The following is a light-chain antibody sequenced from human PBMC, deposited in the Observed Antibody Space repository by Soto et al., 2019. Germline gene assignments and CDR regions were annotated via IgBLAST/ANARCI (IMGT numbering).Light chain of an antibody. CDR3: SSYAGSNNFVV. CDR1: SSDVGGYNY. V-gene: IGLV2-8*01. CDR2: EVT. Sequence: QSALTQPPSASGSPGQSVTISCTGTSSDVGGYNYVYWYQQHPGKAPKLMIYEVTKRPSGVPDRFFGSKSDNTASLTVSGLQAEDEADYYCSSYAGSNNFVVFGGGTKLTVL. J-gene: IGLJ2*01.